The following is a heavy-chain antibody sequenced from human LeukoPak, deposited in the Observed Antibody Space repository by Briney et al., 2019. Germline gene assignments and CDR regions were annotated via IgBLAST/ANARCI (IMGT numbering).Heavy chain of an antibody. V-gene: IGHV3-53*01. CDR2: IYRGDNT. D-gene: IGHD6-13*01. Sequence: GGSLRLSCAASGFSVSGNNMHWVRQAPGKGLEWVSVIYRGDNTYYAASVKGRFTVSRDNSQNTLFLQMNSLRAEDTAVYYCARGGARQQLVENYFDHWGRGTLVTVSS. CDR1: GFSVSGNN. J-gene: IGHJ4*02. CDR3: ARGGARQQLVENYFDH.